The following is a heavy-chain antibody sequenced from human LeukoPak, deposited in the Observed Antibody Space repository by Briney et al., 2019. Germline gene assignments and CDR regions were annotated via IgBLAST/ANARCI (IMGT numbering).Heavy chain of an antibody. Sequence: PSETLSLTCTVSGCSISSYYWSRIRQPPGKGLEWIGYIYYSGSTNYNPSLKSRVTISVDTSKNQFSLKLSSVTAADTAVYYCARALLGGLSGYDYYYYGMDVWGQGTTVTVSS. D-gene: IGHD5-12*01. CDR2: IYYSGST. CDR3: ARALLGGLSGYDYYYYGMDV. CDR1: GCSISSYY. J-gene: IGHJ6*02. V-gene: IGHV4-59*01.